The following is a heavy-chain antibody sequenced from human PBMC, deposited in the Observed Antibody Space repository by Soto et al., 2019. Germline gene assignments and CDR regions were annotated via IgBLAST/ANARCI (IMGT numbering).Heavy chain of an antibody. CDR3: ARDLYEGALDL. J-gene: IGHJ3*01. D-gene: IGHD3-16*01. CDR2: MYSDGRT. V-gene: IGHV3-53*01. CDR1: GFLVRNNY. Sequence: GGSLRLSCAASGFLVRNNYMTWVRQAPGMGLEWVSAMYSDGRTFYAESVKGRFIISRDKSDNTLYLQMNSLRAEDTALYYCARDLYEGALDLWGQGTMVTVSS.